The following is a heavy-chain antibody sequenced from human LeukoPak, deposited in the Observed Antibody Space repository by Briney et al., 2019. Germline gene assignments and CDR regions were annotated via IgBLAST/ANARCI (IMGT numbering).Heavy chain of an antibody. D-gene: IGHD5-18*01. CDR1: GGTFSSYA. CDR2: IIPIFGTA. CDR3: ARDVRGGYSYGYYFDY. J-gene: IGHJ4*02. Sequence: SVNVSCKASGGTFSSYAISWVRQAPGQGLGWMGGIIPIFGTANYAQKFQGRVTITADESTSTAYMELSSLRSEDTAVYYCARDVRGGYSYGYYFDYWAREPWSPSPQ. V-gene: IGHV1-69*13.